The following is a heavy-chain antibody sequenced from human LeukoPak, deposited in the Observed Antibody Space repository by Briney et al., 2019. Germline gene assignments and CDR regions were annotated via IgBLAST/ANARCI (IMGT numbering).Heavy chain of an antibody. CDR1: GGSISSYY. J-gene: IGHJ4*02. Sequence: SSETLSLTCTVSGGSISSYYWSWIRQPAGKGLEWIGRIYTSGSTNYNPSLKSRVTMSVDTSKNQFSLKLSSVTAADTAVYYCARGERYFDWYYYFDYWGQGTLVTVSS. D-gene: IGHD3-9*01. CDR2: IYTSGST. CDR3: ARGERYFDWYYYFDY. V-gene: IGHV4-4*07.